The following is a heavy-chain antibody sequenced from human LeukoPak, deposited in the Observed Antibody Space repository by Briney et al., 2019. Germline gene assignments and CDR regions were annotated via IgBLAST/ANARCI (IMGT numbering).Heavy chain of an antibody. V-gene: IGHV3-7*01. D-gene: IGHD3-3*01. CDR2: IKQDGSET. CDR1: GFTYSTFS. CDR3: ARDFWGAYRVDYFDY. Sequence: GGSLRLSCAASGFTYSTFSLTWVRLAPGKGLEWVANIKQDGSETYYVDSVRGRFTISRDNAKNSLYLQMNSLRAEDTAVYYCARDFWGAYRVDYFDYWGQGTLVTVSS. J-gene: IGHJ4*02.